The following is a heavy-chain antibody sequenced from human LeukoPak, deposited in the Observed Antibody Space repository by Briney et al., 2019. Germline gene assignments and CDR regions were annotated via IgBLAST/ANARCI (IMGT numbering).Heavy chain of an antibody. D-gene: IGHD2-15*01. CDR1: GGSITNSY. CDR3: ARSLQGYDY. CDR2: IYSSGTT. Sequence: SETLSLTCTVSGGSITNSYWSWLRQPVGKGLEWIGRIYSSGTTNYNPSLTGRVSISIDTSKNQFSLKLNSVTAADTAVYYCARSLQGYDYWGQGTLVTVSS. J-gene: IGHJ4*02. V-gene: IGHV4-4*07.